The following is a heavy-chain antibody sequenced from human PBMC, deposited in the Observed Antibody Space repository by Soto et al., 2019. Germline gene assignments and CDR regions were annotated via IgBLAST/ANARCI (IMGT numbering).Heavy chain of an antibody. CDR3: ARDGASTVVKGFREY. V-gene: IGHV3-33*01. CDR1: GFSFSSYG. J-gene: IGHJ4*02. CDR2: IWYDGSNK. Sequence: GGSLRLSCAASGFSFSSYGMQWVRQAPGKGLEWVAVIWYDGSNKYYADSVKGRFTISRENSKNTLYLQMTSLRAEDTAVYYCARDGASTVVKGFREYWGQGSVVAVSS. D-gene: IGHD4-17*01.